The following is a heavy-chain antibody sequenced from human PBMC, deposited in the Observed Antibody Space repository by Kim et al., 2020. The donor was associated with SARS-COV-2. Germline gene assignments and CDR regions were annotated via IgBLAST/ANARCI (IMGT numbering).Heavy chain of an antibody. D-gene: IGHD1-26*01. V-gene: IGHV1-24*01. CDR2: FDPEDGET. J-gene: IGHJ6*02. Sequence: ASVKVYCKVSGYTLTELSMHWVRQAPGKGLEWMGGFDPEDGETIYAQKFQGRVTMTEDTSTDTAYMELSSLRSEDTAVYYCATAPVVVGATLSDYYYYGMDVWGQGTTVTVSS. CDR1: GYTLTELS. CDR3: ATAPVVVGATLSDYYYYGMDV.